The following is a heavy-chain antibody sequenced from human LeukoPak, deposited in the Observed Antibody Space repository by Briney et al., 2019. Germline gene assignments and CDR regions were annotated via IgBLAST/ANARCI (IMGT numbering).Heavy chain of an antibody. CDR3: ARVRTHYFDY. CDR2: IYTSGST. D-gene: IGHD1-1*01. CDR1: GGSISSGSYY. Sequence: PSETLSLTCTVSGGSISSGSYYWSWIRQPAGKGLEWIGRIYTSGSTNYNPSLKSRVTISVDTSKNQFSLKLSSVTAADTAVYYCARVRTHYFDYWGQGTLVTVSS. V-gene: IGHV4-61*02. J-gene: IGHJ4*02.